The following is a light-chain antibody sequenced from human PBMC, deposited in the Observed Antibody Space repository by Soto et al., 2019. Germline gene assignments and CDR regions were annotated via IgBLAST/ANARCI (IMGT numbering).Light chain of an antibody. Sequence: EIVLTQSPGTLSLSPGERATLSCRASESVSSSYLAWYQQKPGQAPRLLIHGASSRATGIPGRFSGSGSGTDFTLTISRLEPEDFAVYYCQQYGSSPLITFGPGTKVDLK. CDR1: ESVSSSY. J-gene: IGKJ3*01. CDR3: QQYGSSPLIT. CDR2: GAS. V-gene: IGKV3-20*01.